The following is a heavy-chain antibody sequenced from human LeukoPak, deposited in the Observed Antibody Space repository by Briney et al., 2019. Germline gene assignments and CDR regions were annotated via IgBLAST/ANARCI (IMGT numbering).Heavy chain of an antibody. J-gene: IGHJ3*02. CDR3: AKSPITVTTTDDAFDI. Sequence: GGSLRLSCAASGFTFSSYAMSWVRQAPGKGLEWVSAISGSGGSTYYADSVKGRFPISRDNSKNTLYLQMNSLRAEDTAVYYCAKSPITVTTTDDAFDIWGQGTMVTVSS. CDR2: ISGSGGST. D-gene: IGHD4-17*01. V-gene: IGHV3-23*01. CDR1: GFTFSSYA.